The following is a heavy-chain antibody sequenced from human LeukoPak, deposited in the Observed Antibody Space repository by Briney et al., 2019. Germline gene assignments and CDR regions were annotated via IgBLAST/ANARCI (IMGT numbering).Heavy chain of an antibody. CDR2: IYYSGST. V-gene: IGHV4-39*01. Sequence: PSETLSLTCTVSGGSISSSSYSWGWIRQPPGKGLEWIGSIYYSGSTYYNPSRKSRVTISVDTSKNQFSLKLSSVTAADTAVYYCARRLNYYDSSGYYRYDAFDIWGQGTMVTVSS. J-gene: IGHJ3*02. CDR3: ARRLNYYDSSGYYRYDAFDI. CDR1: GGSISSSSYS. D-gene: IGHD3-22*01.